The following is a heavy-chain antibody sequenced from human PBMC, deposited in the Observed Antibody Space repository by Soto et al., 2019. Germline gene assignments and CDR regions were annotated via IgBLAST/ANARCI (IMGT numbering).Heavy chain of an antibody. V-gene: IGHV1-69*01. D-gene: IGHD3-3*01. J-gene: IGHJ5*02. Sequence: QVQLVQSGAEVKKPGSSVKVSCKASGGTFSSYAISWVRQAPGQGLEWMGGIIPIFGTANYAQKFQGRVMITADESTSTAYMELSSLRSEDTAVYYCARVEVGRQHGRDNWFDPWGQGTLVTVSS. CDR2: IIPIFGTA. CDR1: GGTFSSYA. CDR3: ARVEVGRQHGRDNWFDP.